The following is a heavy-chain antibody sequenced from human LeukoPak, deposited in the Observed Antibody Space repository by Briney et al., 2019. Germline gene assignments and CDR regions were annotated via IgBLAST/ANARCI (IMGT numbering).Heavy chain of an antibody. CDR3: ARDGVWFGEFRNWFDP. V-gene: IGHV3-21*01. J-gene: IGHJ5*02. D-gene: IGHD3-10*01. CDR1: GFTFSSYS. CDR2: ISSSSSYI. Sequence: GGSLRLSCAASGFTFSSYSMNWVRQAPGKGLEWVSSISSSSSYIYYADSVKGRFTISRDSAKNSLYLQMNSLRAEDTAVYYCARDGVWFGEFRNWFDPWGQGTLVTVSS.